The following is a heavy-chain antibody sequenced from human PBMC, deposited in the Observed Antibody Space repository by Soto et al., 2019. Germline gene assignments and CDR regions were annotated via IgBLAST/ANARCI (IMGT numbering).Heavy chain of an antibody. CDR1: GFTFSSYS. Sequence: PGGSLRLSCAASGFTFSSYSMNWVRQAPGKGLEWVSSISSSVSYIYYADSVKGRFTISRDNAKNSLYRQMNSLRAEDTAVYYCARELGQKFDYWGQGTLVNVSS. CDR3: ARELGQKFDY. V-gene: IGHV3-21*01. J-gene: IGHJ4*02. CDR2: ISSSVSYI.